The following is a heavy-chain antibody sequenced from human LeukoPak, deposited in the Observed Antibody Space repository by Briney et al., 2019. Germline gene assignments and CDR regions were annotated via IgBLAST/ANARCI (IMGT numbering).Heavy chain of an antibody. J-gene: IGHJ4*02. V-gene: IGHV3-7*03. CDR3: ARAVAAAGSY. Sequence: GGSLRLSCAASGLTFSNYWMDWVRQAPGKGLEWVANIKQDGSEKNYVDSVKGRFIISRDNAKNSLYLQMNSLRAEDTAVYYCARAVAAAGSYWGQGTLVTVSS. D-gene: IGHD6-13*01. CDR2: IKQDGSEK. CDR1: GLTFSNYW.